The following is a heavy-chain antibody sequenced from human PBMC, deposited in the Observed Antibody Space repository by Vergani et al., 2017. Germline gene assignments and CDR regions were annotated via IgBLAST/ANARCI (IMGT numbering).Heavy chain of an antibody. CDR2: IYTSGST. CDR3: ARGHLNYYYDSSGYILMSRHFDY. Sequence: QVQLQESGPGLVKPSQTLSLTCTVSGGSISSGSYYWSWIRQPAGKGLEWIGRIYTSGSTNYNPSLKSRVTMSVDTSKNQFSLKLSSVTAADTAVYYCARGHLNYYYDSSGYILMSRHFDYWGQGTLVTVSS. CDR1: GGSISSGSYY. D-gene: IGHD3-22*01. V-gene: IGHV4-61*02. J-gene: IGHJ4*02.